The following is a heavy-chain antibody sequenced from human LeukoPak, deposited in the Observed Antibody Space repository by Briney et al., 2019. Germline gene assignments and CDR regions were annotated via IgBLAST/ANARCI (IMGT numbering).Heavy chain of an antibody. V-gene: IGHV1-58*01. CDR3: AAEGALTGGDY. J-gene: IGHJ4*02. D-gene: IGHD3-16*01. Sequence: FQGRVTITRDMSTSTAYMELSSLRSEDTAVYYCAAEGALTGGDYWGQGTLVTVSS.